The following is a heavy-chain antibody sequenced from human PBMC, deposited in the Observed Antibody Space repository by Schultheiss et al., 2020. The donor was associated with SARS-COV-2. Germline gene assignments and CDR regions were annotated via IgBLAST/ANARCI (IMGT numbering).Heavy chain of an antibody. Sequence: GGSLRLSCAASGFTFSDYYMSWIRQAPGKGLEWVSYISSSGSTIYYADSVKGRFTISRDNSKNTLYLQMNSLRAEDTAVYYCAKGESSSIIYYYYYMDVWGKGTTVTVAS. CDR1: GFTFSDYY. J-gene: IGHJ6*03. V-gene: IGHV3-11*01. CDR3: AKGESSSIIYYYYYMDV. CDR2: ISSSGSTI. D-gene: IGHD6-6*01.